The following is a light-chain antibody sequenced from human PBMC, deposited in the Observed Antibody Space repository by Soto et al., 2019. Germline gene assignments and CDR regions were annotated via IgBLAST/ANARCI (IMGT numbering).Light chain of an antibody. CDR3: SSYTSSSTVV. J-gene: IGLJ2*01. V-gene: IGLV2-14*01. Sequence: QSALTQPASVSGSPGQSITISCTGTSSDVGGYNYVSWYQQHPGKAPKLMIYEVSNRPSGVSTRFSGSQSGNTASLTISGLQSEYEAAEYCSSYTSSSTVVFGGGTKLTVL. CDR2: EVS. CDR1: SSDVGGYNY.